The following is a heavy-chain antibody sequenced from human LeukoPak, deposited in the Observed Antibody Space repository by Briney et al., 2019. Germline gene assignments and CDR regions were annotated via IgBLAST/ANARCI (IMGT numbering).Heavy chain of an antibody. V-gene: IGHV3-74*01. CDR1: GFTFSTYW. Sequence: GGSLRLSCAASGFTFSTYWMHWVRQAPGKGLVWVSRISSDGSSISYADSVKGRFTISRDNAKNTLYLQMNSLRVEDAAVYYCARVVGYSSSWYSGFDCWGLGTLVTVS. CDR2: ISSDGSSI. CDR3: ARVVGYSSSWYSGFDC. D-gene: IGHD6-13*01. J-gene: IGHJ4*02.